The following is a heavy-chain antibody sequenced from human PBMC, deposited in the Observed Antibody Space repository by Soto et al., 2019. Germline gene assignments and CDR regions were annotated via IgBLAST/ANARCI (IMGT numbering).Heavy chain of an antibody. CDR1: GGSISRGGYY. Sequence: SETLSLTCAVSGGSISRGGYYWTWIRQHPGKGLEWIGYIYYSGSTYYNPSLKSRLTISLDTSKNQFSLKLSSVTAADTAVYYCARSVFPWGQGTLVTVSS. CDR2: IYYSGST. J-gene: IGHJ5*02. CDR3: ARSVFP. V-gene: IGHV4-31*11.